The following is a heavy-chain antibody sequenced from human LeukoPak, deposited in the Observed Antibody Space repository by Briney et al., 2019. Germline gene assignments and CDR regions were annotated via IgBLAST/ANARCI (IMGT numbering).Heavy chain of an antibody. D-gene: IGHD3-10*01. CDR2: ISGSGGRT. CDR3: ARAGPYGSGSYWYHYYYYYYMDV. Sequence: GGSLRLSCAASGFTFSSYAMSWVRQAPGKGLEWVSAISGSGGRTYYADSVKGRFTISRDNSKNTLYLQMNSLRAEDTAVYYCARAGPYGSGSYWYHYYYYYYMDVWGKGTTVTVSS. J-gene: IGHJ6*03. V-gene: IGHV3-23*01. CDR1: GFTFSSYA.